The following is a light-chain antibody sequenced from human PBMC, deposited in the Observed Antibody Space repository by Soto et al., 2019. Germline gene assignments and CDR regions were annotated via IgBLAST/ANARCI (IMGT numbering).Light chain of an antibody. CDR3: QQRNIWPPVT. V-gene: IGKV3-11*01. J-gene: IGKJ5*01. CDR1: QSVSSK. CDR2: GAF. Sequence: EIVMTQSSATLSVSPGERATLSCRSSQSVSSKLAWYQQKPGQAPRLLIYGAFNRATGIPARFSGSGSGTDFTLTISSLEPEDFAVYYCQQRNIWPPVTFGQGTRLEIK.